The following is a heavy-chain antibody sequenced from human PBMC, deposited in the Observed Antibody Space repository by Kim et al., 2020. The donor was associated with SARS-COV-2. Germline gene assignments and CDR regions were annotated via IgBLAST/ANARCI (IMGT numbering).Heavy chain of an antibody. CDR2: ISGSGGST. V-gene: IGHV3-23*01. D-gene: IGHD6-13*01. CDR1: GFTFSSYA. J-gene: IGHJ6*03. CDR3: AKDPNTDSSSWYSRFIYYYYYMDV. Sequence: GGSLRLSCAASGFTFSSYAMSWVRQAPGKGLEWVSAISGSGGSTYYADSVKGRFTISRDNSKNTLYLQMNSLRAEDTAVYYCAKDPNTDSSSWYSRFIYYYYYMDVWGKGTTVTVSS.